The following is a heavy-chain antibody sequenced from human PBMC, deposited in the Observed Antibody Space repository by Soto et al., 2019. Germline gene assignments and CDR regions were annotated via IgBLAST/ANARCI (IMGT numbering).Heavy chain of an antibody. V-gene: IGHV5-51*01. J-gene: IGHJ4*02. D-gene: IGHD6-19*01. Sequence: ESLKISCKGSGYSFTSYWIGWVRQMPGKGLEWMGIIYPGDSDTRYSPSFQGQVTISADKSISTAYLQWSSLKASDTAMYYCARHFRYESIAVAPTLFDYWGQGTLVTVSS. CDR3: ARHFRYESIAVAPTLFDY. CDR2: IYPGDSDT. CDR1: GYSFTSYW.